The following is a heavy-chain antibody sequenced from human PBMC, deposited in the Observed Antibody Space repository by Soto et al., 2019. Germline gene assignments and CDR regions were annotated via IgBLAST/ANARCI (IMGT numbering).Heavy chain of an antibody. Sequence: SLRLSCAASGFYFSFYDMHWVRQAPGKGLEWVSGIGTAGDSHYLDSVEGRFTISRDNAKKSLYLQMNSLRAGDTAVYYCARSVAFLYTGLDVCGQGPNVPVYS. D-gene: IGHD4-4*01. V-gene: IGHV3-13*01. J-gene: IGHJ6*02. CDR2: IGTAGDS. CDR3: ARSVAFLYTGLDV. CDR1: GFYFSFYD.